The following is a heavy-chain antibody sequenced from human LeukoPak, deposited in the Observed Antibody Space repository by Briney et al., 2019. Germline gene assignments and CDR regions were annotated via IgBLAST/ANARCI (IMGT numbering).Heavy chain of an antibody. Sequence: PGGSLSLSCTASGFSLTDAWMNWVRQAPGQGLEWVGRIKSKTDGETTDSAAPVKGRFTISRDDSKNTLFLQMNSLKFEDTAFYYCTTDRWGAFDYWGQGTLVTVSS. CDR3: TTDRWGAFDY. V-gene: IGHV3-15*07. D-gene: IGHD7-27*01. J-gene: IGHJ4*02. CDR2: IKSKTDGETT. CDR1: GFSLTDAW.